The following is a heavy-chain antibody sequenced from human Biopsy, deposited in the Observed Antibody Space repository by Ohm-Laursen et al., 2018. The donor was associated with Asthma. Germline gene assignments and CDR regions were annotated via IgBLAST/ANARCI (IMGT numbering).Heavy chain of an antibody. CDR1: GDSISTTSYS. J-gene: IGHJ5*02. D-gene: IGHD3-3*01. V-gene: IGHV4-39*01. CDR3: ARQRTIFGRVIIPDWFDP. CDR2: FHYAGST. Sequence: SETLSLTCPVSGDSISTTSYSWGWIRQPPGKGLEWSGSFHYAGSTFYSPSLKSRVTISVDTSKNQFSLKLSSLTAADTSVYYCARQRTIFGRVIIPDWFDPWGQGTLVTVSS.